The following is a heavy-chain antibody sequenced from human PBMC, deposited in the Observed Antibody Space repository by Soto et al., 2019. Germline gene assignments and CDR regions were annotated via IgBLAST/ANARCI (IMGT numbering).Heavy chain of an antibody. CDR2: ISGSGGST. CDR3: AKEPRPYYYDSSGYFDY. Sequence: GGSLRLSCAASGFTFSSYAMSWVRQAPGKGLEWVSAISGSGGSTYYADSVKGRFTISRDNSKNTLYLQMNSLRAEDTAVYYCAKEPRPYYYDSSGYFDYWGQGTLVTVSS. V-gene: IGHV3-23*01. J-gene: IGHJ4*02. D-gene: IGHD3-22*01. CDR1: GFTFSSYA.